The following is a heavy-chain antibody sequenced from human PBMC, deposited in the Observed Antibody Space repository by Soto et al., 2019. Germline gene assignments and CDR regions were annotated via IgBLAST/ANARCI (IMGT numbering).Heavy chain of an antibody. J-gene: IGHJ6*02. CDR1: GGTFSSYA. CDR3: ARSGYIVVSMDV. CDR2: IIPIFGTA. D-gene: IGHD2-15*01. V-gene: IGHV1-69*13. Sequence: SVKVSCKASGGTFSSYAISWVRQAPGQGLEWMGGIIPIFGTANYAQKFQGRVTITADESTSTAYMELSSLRSEDTAVYYCARSGYIVVSMDVWGQGTTVTVSS.